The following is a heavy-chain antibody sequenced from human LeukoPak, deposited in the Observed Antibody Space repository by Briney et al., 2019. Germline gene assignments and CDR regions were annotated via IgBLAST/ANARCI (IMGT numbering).Heavy chain of an antibody. V-gene: IGHV3-30*18. Sequence: GGSLRLSCAASGFTFSSYGMHWVRQAPGKGLEWVAVMSYDGSNKYYADSVKGRFTISRDNSKNTLYLQMNSLRAEDTAVYYCAKAPPAATYYFDYWGQGTLVTVSS. CDR2: MSYDGSNK. D-gene: IGHD2-2*01. CDR3: AKAPPAATYYFDY. J-gene: IGHJ4*02. CDR1: GFTFSSYG.